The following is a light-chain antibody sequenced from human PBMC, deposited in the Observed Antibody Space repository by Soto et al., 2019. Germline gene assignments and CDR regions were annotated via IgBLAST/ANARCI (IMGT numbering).Light chain of an antibody. J-gene: IGKJ4*01. CDR1: QSVSSSY. V-gene: IGKV3-20*01. Sequence: SLFKPFPGPLSWSPGERATLSCRASQSVSSSYLAWYQQKPGQAPRLLIYGASSRATGIPDRFSGSGAGKDFTLTISSLAEEVFAVYYCQRYGSPLTFGGGTKVDIK. CDR3: QRYGSPLT. CDR2: GAS.